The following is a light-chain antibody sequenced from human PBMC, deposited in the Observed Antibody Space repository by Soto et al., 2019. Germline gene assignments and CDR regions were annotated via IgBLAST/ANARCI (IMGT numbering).Light chain of an antibody. CDR3: AAWEESLNCPVV. J-gene: IGLJ2*01. V-gene: IGLV1-44*01. CDR2: SNN. Sequence: QLVLTQPPSASGTPGQRVTISCSGSSSNIGSNTVNWYQQLPGTAPKLLSYSNNQRPSGVPDRFSGSKSGPSASLAISGLQSEDEADYYCAAWEESLNCPVVFGGGTKRTVL. CDR1: SSNIGSNT.